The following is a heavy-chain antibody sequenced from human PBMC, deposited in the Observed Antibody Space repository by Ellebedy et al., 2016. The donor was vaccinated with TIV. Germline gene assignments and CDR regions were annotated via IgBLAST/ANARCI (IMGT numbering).Heavy chain of an antibody. Sequence: GGSLRLSCIASGFSFRSYWMSWVRQAPGKGLEWVANIKQDGSEKYYVDSVKGRFTISRDNAKNSLYLQMNSLRAEDTAVYYCARRYFDLWGRGTLVTVSS. CDR2: IKQDGSEK. J-gene: IGHJ2*01. CDR3: ARRYFDL. V-gene: IGHV3-7*01. CDR1: GFSFRSYW.